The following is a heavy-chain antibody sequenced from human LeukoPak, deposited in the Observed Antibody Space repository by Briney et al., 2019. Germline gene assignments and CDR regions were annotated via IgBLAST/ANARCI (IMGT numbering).Heavy chain of an antibody. J-gene: IGHJ4*02. D-gene: IGHD5-12*01. CDR2: IYHSGST. CDR3: ASGSGKGRDQYFDT. CDR1: GGSIRRAGYY. V-gene: IGHV4-39*07. Sequence: SETLSLTCTVSGGSIRRAGYYWGWIRQSPGKGLEWIGSIYHSGSTYYNPSLLSRVTKTVDTSKNQFSLKLISVTAADTAVYFCASGSGKGRDQYFDTWGQGTQVTVSS.